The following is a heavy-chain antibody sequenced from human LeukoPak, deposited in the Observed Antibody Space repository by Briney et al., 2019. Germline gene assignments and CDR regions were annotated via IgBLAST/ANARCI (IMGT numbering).Heavy chain of an antibody. CDR3: AKESSLLVLWYGDYFDY. V-gene: IGHV3-7*01. D-gene: IGHD2-21*01. CDR1: GFTFSNYW. J-gene: IGHJ4*02. CDR2: IKQDGSEK. Sequence: GGSLRLSCAASGFTFSNYWMSWVRQAPGKGLEWVANIKQDGSEKYYLDSVKGRFTISKDNAKNSLYLQMRSLRAEDTALYYCAKESSLLVLWYGDYFDYWGQGTLVTVSS.